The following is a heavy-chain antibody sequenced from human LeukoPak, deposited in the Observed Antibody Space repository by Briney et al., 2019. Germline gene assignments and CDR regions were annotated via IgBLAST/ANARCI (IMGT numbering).Heavy chain of an antibody. D-gene: IGHD6-13*01. CDR2: IKQDGSEK. J-gene: IGHJ4*02. CDR3: ARDFGSSWYQPKPAFDY. Sequence: PGGSLRLSCAASGFTFSSYWMSWVRQAPGKGLEWVANIKQDGSEKYYVDSVKGRFTISRDNAKNSLYLQMNSLRAEDTAVYYCARDFGSSWYQPKPAFDYWGQGTLVTASS. CDR1: GFTFSSYW. V-gene: IGHV3-7*01.